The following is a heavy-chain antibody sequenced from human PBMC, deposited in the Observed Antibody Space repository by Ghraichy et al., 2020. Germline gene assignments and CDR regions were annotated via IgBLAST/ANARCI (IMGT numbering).Heavy chain of an antibody. Sequence: ETLSLTCVASGFSLSDYWMTWLRQAPGKGLEWVANIKEDGNEEYYVDSVKGRFTISRDNAKNSLSLQMNSLRVEDTAVYYCARVEYSSSSDESDFWGQGTLVTVSS. CDR2: IKEDGNEE. CDR3: ARVEYSSSSDESDF. D-gene: IGHD6-6*01. J-gene: IGHJ4*02. V-gene: IGHV3-7*01. CDR1: GFSLSDYW.